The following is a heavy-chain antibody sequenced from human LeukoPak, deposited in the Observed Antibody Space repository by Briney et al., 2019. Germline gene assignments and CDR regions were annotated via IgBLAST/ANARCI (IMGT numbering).Heavy chain of an antibody. V-gene: IGHV3-23*01. CDR1: GITFSGSA. CDR3: AKEHPHGSGSDGFDI. Sequence: GGPLRLSCAASGITFSGSAMSWLRQAPGKGLDWVSAISGSGGKTYYADSVRGRFTISRDNSKNTMYLQMNSLRAEDTAVYYCAKEHPHGSGSDGFDIWGQGTMVTVSS. CDR2: ISGSGGKT. D-gene: IGHD3-10*01. J-gene: IGHJ3*02.